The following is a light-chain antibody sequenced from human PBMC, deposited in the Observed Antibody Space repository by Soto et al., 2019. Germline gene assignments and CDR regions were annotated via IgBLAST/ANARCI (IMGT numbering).Light chain of an antibody. CDR3: QQYGPSPMYT. Sequence: EIVLTQSPGTLSLSPGERATLSCRASQTVSSSYLAWYQQKPGQAPRLLIYGASTRATGIPGRFSCSASGTDFTLTISRLEPEDFAVYYCQQYGPSPMYTFGQGTNLEIK. CDR1: QTVSSSY. V-gene: IGKV3-20*01. J-gene: IGKJ2*01. CDR2: GAS.